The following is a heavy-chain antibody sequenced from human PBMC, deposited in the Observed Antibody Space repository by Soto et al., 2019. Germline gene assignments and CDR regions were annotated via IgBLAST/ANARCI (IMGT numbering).Heavy chain of an antibody. V-gene: IGHV1-18*01. Sequence: ASVKVSCKASGYTFTSYGISWVRQAPGQGLEWMGWISAYNGNTNYAQKLQGRVTMTTDTSTSTAYMELRSLRSDDTAVYYCARDYFRDWGRPFTSNNWFDPWGQGTLVTVPQ. CDR3: ARDYFRDWGRPFTSNNWFDP. J-gene: IGHJ5*02. CDR1: GYTFTSYG. CDR2: ISAYNGNT. D-gene: IGHD7-27*01.